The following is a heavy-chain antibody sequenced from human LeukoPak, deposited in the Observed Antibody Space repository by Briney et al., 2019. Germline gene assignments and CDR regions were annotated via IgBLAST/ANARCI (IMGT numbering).Heavy chain of an antibody. Sequence: KAGGSLRLSCAASGFTFSSYGMHWVRQAPGKGLEWVSSISSSSSYIYYADSVKGRFTISRDNAKNSLYLQMNSLRAEDTAVYYCARDLITMVRGVIRGGVEYWGQGTLVTVSS. D-gene: IGHD3-10*01. CDR2: ISSSSSYI. CDR1: GFTFSSYG. CDR3: ARDLITMVRGVIRGGVEY. V-gene: IGHV3-21*01. J-gene: IGHJ4*02.